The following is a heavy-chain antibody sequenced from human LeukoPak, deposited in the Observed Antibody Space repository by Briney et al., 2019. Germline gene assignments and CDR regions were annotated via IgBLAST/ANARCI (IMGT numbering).Heavy chain of an antibody. J-gene: IGHJ4*02. V-gene: IGHV4-30-4*01. CDR1: GGSISSGDHY. D-gene: IGHD3-22*01. CDR3: ARGAYDRSGYYYAPKY. Sequence: SQTLSLTCTVSGGSISSGDHYWSWIRQSPGKGLGWIGYIYYSGSTYYNPSLKSRIIISVDMPKNQFSLKLSSVTAADTAVYYCARGAYDRSGYYYAPKYWGQGTLVTVSS. CDR2: IYYSGST.